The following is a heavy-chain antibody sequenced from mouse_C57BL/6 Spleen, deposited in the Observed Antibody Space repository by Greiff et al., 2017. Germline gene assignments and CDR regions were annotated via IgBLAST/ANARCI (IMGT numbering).Heavy chain of an antibody. CDR1: GFTFSSYA. CDR2: ISDGGSYT. CDR3: AREGTGSYYFDY. V-gene: IGHV5-4*01. J-gene: IGHJ2*01. D-gene: IGHD4-1*01. Sequence: EVQRVESGGGLVKPGGSLKLSCAASGFTFSSYAMSWVRQTPEKRLEWVATISDGGSYTYYPDTVKGRFTISRDNAKNNLYLQMSHLKSEDTAMYYCAREGTGSYYFDYWGQGTTLTVSS.